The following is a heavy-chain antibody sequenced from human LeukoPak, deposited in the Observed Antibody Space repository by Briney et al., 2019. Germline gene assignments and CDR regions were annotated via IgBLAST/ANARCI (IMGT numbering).Heavy chain of an antibody. CDR3: AREGSQDYSNYFNWFDP. CDR1: GGTFSSYA. V-gene: IGHV1-69*05. CDR2: IIPIFGTA. J-gene: IGHJ5*02. D-gene: IGHD4-11*01. Sequence: SVKVSCKASGGTFSSYAISWVRQAPGQGLEWMGRIIPIFGTANYAQKFQGRVTITTDESTSTAYMELSSLRSEDTAVYYCAREGSQDYSNYFNWFDPWGQGTLVTVSS.